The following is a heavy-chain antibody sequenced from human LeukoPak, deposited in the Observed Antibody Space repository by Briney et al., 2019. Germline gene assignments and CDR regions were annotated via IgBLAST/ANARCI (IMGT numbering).Heavy chain of an antibody. J-gene: IGHJ4*02. CDR1: GYTFTSYY. CDR2: INPSGGST. D-gene: IGHD3-22*01. V-gene: IGHV1-46*01. Sequence: ASVKVSCEASGYTFTSYYMHWVRQAPGQGLEWMGIINPSGGSTSYAQKFQGRVTMTRDTSTSTVYMELSSLRSEDAAVYYCARDRRYYDSSGYPDYWGQGTLVTVSS. CDR3: ARDRRYYDSSGYPDY.